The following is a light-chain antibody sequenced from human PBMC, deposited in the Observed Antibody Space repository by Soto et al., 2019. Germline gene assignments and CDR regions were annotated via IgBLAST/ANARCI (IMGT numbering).Light chain of an antibody. CDR3: QYNNSPPHT. CDR1: QGVNNN. V-gene: IGKV1-16*02. J-gene: IGKJ5*01. Sequence: EIQMTQSPSSLSASVGDRVTISCRASQGVNNNLAWFQQKPGKAPTSLIYDASSLQNGVPPKFSGSGSGAYFTLTSSSLQPEDFVYYYCQYNNSPPHTFGQGTRLEIK. CDR2: DAS.